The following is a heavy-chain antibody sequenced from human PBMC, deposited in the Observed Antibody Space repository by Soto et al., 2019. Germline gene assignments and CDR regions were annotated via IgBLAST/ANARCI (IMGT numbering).Heavy chain of an antibody. Sequence: PGGSLRLSCAASGFTFSSYAMSWVRQAPGKGLEWVSAFSGSGGSTYYADSVKGRFTISRDNSKNTLYLQMNSLRAEDTAVYYCAKAHVDYYYYYGMDVWGQGTTVTVSS. J-gene: IGHJ6*02. CDR1: GFTFSSYA. CDR2: FSGSGGST. V-gene: IGHV3-23*01. CDR3: AKAHVDYYYYYGMDV.